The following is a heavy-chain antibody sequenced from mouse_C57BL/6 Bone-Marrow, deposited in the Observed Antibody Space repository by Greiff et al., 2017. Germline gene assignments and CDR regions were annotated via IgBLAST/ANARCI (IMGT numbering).Heavy chain of an antibody. CDR2: ISSGGSYT. CDR1: GFTFSSYG. V-gene: IGHV5-6*01. CDR3: ARRDYSYAMDY. J-gene: IGHJ4*01. D-gene: IGHD1-1*01. Sequence: EVQRVESGGDLVKPGGSLKLSCAASGFTFSSYGMSWVRQTPDKRLEWVATISSGGSYTYYPDSVKGRFTISRDNAKNTLYLQMSSLKSEDTAMYSCARRDYSYAMDYWGQGTSVTVSS.